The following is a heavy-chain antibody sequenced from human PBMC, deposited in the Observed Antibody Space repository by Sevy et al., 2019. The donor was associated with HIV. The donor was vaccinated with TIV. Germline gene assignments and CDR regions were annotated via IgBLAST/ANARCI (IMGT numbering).Heavy chain of an antibody. CDR3: ARVRDRYCSSTSCYTGYYYGMDV. J-gene: IGHJ6*02. D-gene: IGHD2-2*02. CDR2: ISGSDNTK. CDR1: GFTLSDYY. V-gene: IGHV3-11*01. Sequence: GGSLRLSCAASGFTLSDYYMSWIRQAPGKGLEWVSYISGSDNTKYYADSVKGRFTISRDNAKNSLYLQMNSLRAEDTAVYYCARVRDRYCSSTSCYTGYYYGMDVWGQGTTVTVSS.